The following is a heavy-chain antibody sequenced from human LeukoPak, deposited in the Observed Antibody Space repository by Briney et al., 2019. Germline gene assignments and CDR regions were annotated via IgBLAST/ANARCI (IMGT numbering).Heavy chain of an antibody. Sequence: SVEVSCKTSGGTFLSHTFSWVRQAPGQGLEWMGKITPVIDTANYAQTFQGRVSIYADKSTTTVYMDLSGLRPDDTAVYYCARVNLRGSNYNWFDPWGQGTRVTVSS. CDR1: GGTFLSHT. J-gene: IGHJ5*02. D-gene: IGHD3-10*01. V-gene: IGHV1-69*08. CDR2: ITPVIDTA. CDR3: ARVNLRGSNYNWFDP.